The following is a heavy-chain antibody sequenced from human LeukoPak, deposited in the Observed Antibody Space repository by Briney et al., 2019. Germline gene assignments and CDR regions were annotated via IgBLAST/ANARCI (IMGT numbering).Heavy chain of an antibody. CDR3: AARPDY. CDR1: GYTFTSNY. V-gene: IGHV1-46*01. Sequence: GASVKVSCKASGYTFTSNYIHWVRQAPGQGFEWMGIINPNTGSTSYGQKFQARVTMTRDTSISTAYMELSRLRSDDTAVYYCAARPDYWGQGTLVTVSS. J-gene: IGHJ4*02. CDR2: INPNTGST.